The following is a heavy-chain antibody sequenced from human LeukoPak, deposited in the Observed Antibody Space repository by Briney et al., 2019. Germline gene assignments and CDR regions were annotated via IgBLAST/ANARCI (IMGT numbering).Heavy chain of an antibody. D-gene: IGHD6-13*01. CDR1: GFTFSSYS. J-gene: IGHJ5*02. V-gene: IGHV3-21*04. Sequence: PGGSLRLSCAASGFTFSSYSMNWVRQSPGKGLEWVSSISSSSSYIYYADSVKGRFTTSRDNAKNSLYLQMNSLRAEDTAVYYCAKGVKYSSSLSWYNWFDPWGQGTLVAVSS. CDR2: ISSSSSYI. CDR3: AKGVKYSSSLSWYNWFDP.